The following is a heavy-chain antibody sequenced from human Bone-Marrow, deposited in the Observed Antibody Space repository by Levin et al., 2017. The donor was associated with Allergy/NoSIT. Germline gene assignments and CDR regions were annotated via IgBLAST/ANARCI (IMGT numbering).Heavy chain of an antibody. Sequence: LAGGSLRLSCAASRFNFSTYWMHWVRQAPGKGLEWVSRISSDGSSTNYADAAKGRFTIARDNVKNMVYLQMNSLRAEDTAVYYCVTRILVRGRYDYWGQGTLVTVSS. CDR2: ISSDGSST. CDR3: VTRILVRGRYDY. J-gene: IGHJ4*02. D-gene: IGHD3-10*01. V-gene: IGHV3-74*01. CDR1: RFNFSTYW.